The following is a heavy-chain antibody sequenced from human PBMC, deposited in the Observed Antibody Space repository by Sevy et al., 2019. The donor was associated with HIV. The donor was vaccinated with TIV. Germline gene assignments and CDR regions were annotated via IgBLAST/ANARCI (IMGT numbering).Heavy chain of an antibody. CDR3: ATGITGTTRPYFDY. J-gene: IGHJ4*02. CDR2: A. D-gene: IGHD1-7*01. V-gene: IGHV1-69*01. Sequence: ANYAQKFQGRVAITADESTSTAYMELTSLRSEDTAVYYCATGITGTTRPYFDYWGQGALVTVSS.